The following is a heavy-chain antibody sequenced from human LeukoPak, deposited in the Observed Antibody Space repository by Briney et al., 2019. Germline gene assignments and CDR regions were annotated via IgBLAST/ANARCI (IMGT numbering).Heavy chain of an antibody. V-gene: IGHV4-59*08. D-gene: IGHD6-19*01. CDR2: IYYSGST. CDR1: GGTISRYY. J-gene: IGHJ4*02. Sequence: KPSETLSLTCTVSGGTISRYYRSWIRQPPGTGLEWIGYIYYSGSTNYNPSLKSRVTMSVDTSKKRFSLKLNSVTAADTAVYYCAGLQYTSGWSPTDYWGQGTLVTVSS. CDR3: AGLQYTSGWSPTDY.